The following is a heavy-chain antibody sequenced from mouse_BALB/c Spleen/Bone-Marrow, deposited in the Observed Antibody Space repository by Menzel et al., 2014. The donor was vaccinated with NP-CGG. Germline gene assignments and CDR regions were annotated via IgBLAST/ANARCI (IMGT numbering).Heavy chain of an antibody. J-gene: IGHJ3*01. V-gene: IGHV4-1*02. CDR2: INPDSSPI. CDR1: GFDFSRYY. CDR3: ARPRYYGSIFAY. D-gene: IGHD1-1*01. Sequence: EVTLVESGGGLVQPGGSLKLSCAASGFDFSRYYMSWVRQAPGKGLEWIGEINPDSSPINYTPSLKDKFIISRDNAKNTLYLQMSKVRSEDTALYYCARPRYYGSIFAYWGQGTLVTVSA.